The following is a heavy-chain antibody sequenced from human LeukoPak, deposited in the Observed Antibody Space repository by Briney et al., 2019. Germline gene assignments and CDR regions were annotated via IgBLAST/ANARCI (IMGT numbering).Heavy chain of an antibody. Sequence: SETLSLTCTVSGGSISSSSYYWGWIRQPPGKGLEWIGSIYYSGSTYYNPSLKSRVTISVDTSKNQFSLKLSSVTAADTAVYYCARDPYCTNGVCKGFDYWGQGTLVTVSS. V-gene: IGHV4-39*02. CDR1: GGSISSSSYY. J-gene: IGHJ4*02. D-gene: IGHD2-8*01. CDR3: ARDPYCTNGVCKGFDY. CDR2: IYYSGST.